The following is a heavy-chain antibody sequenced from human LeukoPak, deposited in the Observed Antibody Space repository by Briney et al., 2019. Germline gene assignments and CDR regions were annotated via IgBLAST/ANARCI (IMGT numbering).Heavy chain of an antibody. D-gene: IGHD3-16*01. CDR2: IFWNDDE. V-gene: IGHV2-5*01. Sequence: ESGPTLVNPTQTLTLTCTFSGFSLSTSGVGVGWVRQPPGKALEWLALIFWNDDEFYSPSLKTRLTITKDTSKNQVVLTMINVDPVDTATYHCAHSIIYVAPRVFDYWGPGTLVTVSS. CDR1: GFSLSTSGVG. CDR3: AHSIIYVAPRVFDY. J-gene: IGHJ4*02.